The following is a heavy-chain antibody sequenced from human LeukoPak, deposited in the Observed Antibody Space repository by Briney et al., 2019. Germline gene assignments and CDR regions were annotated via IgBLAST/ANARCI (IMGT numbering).Heavy chain of an antibody. D-gene: IGHD3-10*01. CDR3: AREGYYYGSGSLQRPFDY. CDR1: GGTFSSYG. CDR2: IIPIFGTA. V-gene: IGHV1-69*13. J-gene: IGHJ4*02. Sequence: ASVKVSCKASGGTFSSYGISWVRQAPGQGLEWMGGIIPIFGTANYAQMFQGRVTITADESTSTAYMELSSLRSEDTAVYYCAREGYYYGSGSLQRPFDYWGQGTLVTVSS.